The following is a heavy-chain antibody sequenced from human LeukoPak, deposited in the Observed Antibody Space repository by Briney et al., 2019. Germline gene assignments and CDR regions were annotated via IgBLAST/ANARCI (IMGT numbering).Heavy chain of an antibody. J-gene: IGHJ4*02. Sequence: ASVKVSCKASGYTFTGYYMHWVRQAPGQGLEWMGWINPHSGATNYAQEFQGRVTMTRDTSISTAYMELSRLISDDTAVYYCAREEQHQRGRHFEYWGQGTLVTVSS. V-gene: IGHV1-2*02. CDR2: INPHSGAT. CDR3: AREEQHQRGRHFEY. CDR1: GYTFTGYY. D-gene: IGHD6-13*01.